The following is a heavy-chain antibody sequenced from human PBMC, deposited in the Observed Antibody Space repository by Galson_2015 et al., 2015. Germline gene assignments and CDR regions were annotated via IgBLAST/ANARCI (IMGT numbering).Heavy chain of an antibody. V-gene: IGHV3-74*01. J-gene: IGHJ4*02. Sequence: LRLSCAASGFPFRSDWMHWVRQAPGPGLVWGSRINSDGTDKTYADSVKGRFTISRDTAKNTLYLQMNSLRAEDTAVYYCARDPLWDRTVGFDYWGQGTLVTVSS. CDR2: INSDGTDK. CDR1: GFPFRSDW. CDR3: ARDPLWDRTVGFDY. D-gene: IGHD3-16*01.